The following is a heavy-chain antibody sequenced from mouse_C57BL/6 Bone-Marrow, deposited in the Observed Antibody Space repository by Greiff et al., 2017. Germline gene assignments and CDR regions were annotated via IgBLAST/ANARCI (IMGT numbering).Heavy chain of an antibody. V-gene: IGHV1-81*01. CDR2: IYPRSGNT. Sequence: VQLQQSGAELARPGASVKLSCKASGYTFTSSGISWVKQRTGQGLEWIGEIYPRSGNTYYNEKFKGKATLTADKSSSTAYMELRSLTSEDSAVYFCARWGDDYDGLDYWGQGTTLTVSS. CDR3: ARWGDDYDGLDY. J-gene: IGHJ2*01. CDR1: GYTFTSSG. D-gene: IGHD2-4*01.